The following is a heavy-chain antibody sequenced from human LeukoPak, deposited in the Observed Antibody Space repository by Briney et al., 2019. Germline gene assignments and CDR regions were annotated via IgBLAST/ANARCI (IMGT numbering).Heavy chain of an antibody. CDR1: GFTFSSYW. Sequence: GGSLRLSCAVSGFTFSSYWMSWVRQAPGKGLEWVANIKQDGSEKYYADSVKGRFTISRDNAKNSLFLQMDSLRAEGTAVYYCVKVAPSDYYDTTGYWGDHWGQGTLVTVSS. CDR3: VKVAPSDYYDTTGYWGDH. CDR2: IKQDGSEK. J-gene: IGHJ4*02. D-gene: IGHD3-22*01. V-gene: IGHV3-7*03.